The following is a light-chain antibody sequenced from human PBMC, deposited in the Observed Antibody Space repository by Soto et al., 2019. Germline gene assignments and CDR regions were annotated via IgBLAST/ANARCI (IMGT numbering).Light chain of an antibody. CDR2: EVS. V-gene: IGLV2-8*01. CDR1: SSDVGKYDY. CDR3: SSSTSTNTYV. Sequence: QSVLTQPPSASGSPGQSVTISCTGTSSDVGKYDYVSWFQHHPGKAPKLIIYEVSKRPSGVPDRFSGSKSGSTASLTVSGLQGDDEADYYCSSSTSTNTYVFGTGTKVTVL. J-gene: IGLJ1*01.